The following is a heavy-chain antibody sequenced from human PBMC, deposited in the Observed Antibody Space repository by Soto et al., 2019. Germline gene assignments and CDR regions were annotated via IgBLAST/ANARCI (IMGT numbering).Heavy chain of an antibody. CDR2: IYYSGST. CDR3: ARGRGGAGAFDI. V-gene: IGHV4-30-4*01. CDR1: GGSISSGDYY. Sequence: QVQLQESGPGLVKPSQTLSLSCTVSGGSISSGDYYWTWLRQPPGKGLQWIGYIYYSGSTFYNPSLKSPLAMSVDTSKTQFSLKLTAVTATDTAVYYCARGRGGAGAFDIWGPGTMVTVSS. J-gene: IGHJ3*02. D-gene: IGHD3-16*01.